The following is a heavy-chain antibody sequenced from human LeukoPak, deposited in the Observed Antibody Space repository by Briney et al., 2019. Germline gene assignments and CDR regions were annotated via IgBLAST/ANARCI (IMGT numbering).Heavy chain of an antibody. CDR1: GFTFSNYG. CDR2: ILYDGSYK. CDR3: AKDDRGYCSGGSCYPDY. D-gene: IGHD2-15*01. Sequence: PGGSLRLSCAASGFTFSNYGMHWVRQAPGKGLEWVATILYDGSYKYYADSVKGRFTIPRDNSKNTLYLQMNSLRAEDTAVYYCAKDDRGYCSGGSCYPDYWGQGTLVTVST. J-gene: IGHJ4*02. V-gene: IGHV3-30*18.